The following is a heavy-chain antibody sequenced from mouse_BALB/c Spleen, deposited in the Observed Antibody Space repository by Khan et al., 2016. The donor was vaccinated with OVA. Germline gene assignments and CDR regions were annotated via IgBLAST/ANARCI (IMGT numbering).Heavy chain of an antibody. J-gene: IGHJ3*01. CDR1: GFTFSTYA. Sequence: EVELVESGGGLVKPGRPLKLSCTTSGFTFSTYAMSWVRQTPEKRLEWVATISSGGDYTYYPDSVKGRFTISRDNAKSTLYRQMSSLGSEDTAMYYCARHNYGPFAYWGQGTLVTVSA. V-gene: IGHV5-9-3*01. CDR2: ISSGGDYT. D-gene: IGHD1-1*01. CDR3: ARHNYGPFAY.